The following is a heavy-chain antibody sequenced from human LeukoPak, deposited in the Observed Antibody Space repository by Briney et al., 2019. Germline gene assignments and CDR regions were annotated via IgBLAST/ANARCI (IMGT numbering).Heavy chain of an antibody. D-gene: IGHD3-22*01. Sequence: GSSVTVSCKASGGTFSSYAISWVRQAPGQGLEWMGGIIPIFGTANYAQKFQGRVTITADESTSTAYMELSSLRSEDTAVYYCASHYDSSGYYPLTLSGNFDYWGQGTLVTVSS. V-gene: IGHV1-69*01. J-gene: IGHJ4*02. CDR2: IIPIFGTA. CDR1: GGTFSSYA. CDR3: ASHYDSSGYYPLTLSGNFDY.